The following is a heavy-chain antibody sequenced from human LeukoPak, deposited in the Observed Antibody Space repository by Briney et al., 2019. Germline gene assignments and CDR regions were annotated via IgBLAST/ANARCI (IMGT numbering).Heavy chain of an antibody. J-gene: IGHJ4*02. D-gene: IGHD5-18*01. Sequence: GGSLSLSCAVSGFPVSSNYMSWVRQAPGKGLEWVSVIYSGGSTYYADSVKGRFTISRDNSKNTLFLQMNSLRAEDTAVYYCARGPLPYGYLDYWGQGTLVTVSS. V-gene: IGHV3-53*01. CDR1: GFPVSSNY. CDR2: IYSGGST. CDR3: ARGPLPYGYLDY.